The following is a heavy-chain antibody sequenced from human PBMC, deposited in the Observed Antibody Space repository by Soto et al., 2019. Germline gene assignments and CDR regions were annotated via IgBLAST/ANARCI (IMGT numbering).Heavy chain of an antibody. CDR2: INHSGST. CDR1: GGYFSGYY. J-gene: IGHJ4*02. CDR3: ARKYYAILTGYSYQ. Sequence: SETLSLTCAVEGGYFSGYYWSWIRQPPGKGLEWIGEINHSGSTNYNPSLKSRVTISVDTSKNQFSLKLSSVTAADTAVYYCARKYYAILTGYSYQWGQGPLVTVSS. V-gene: IGHV4-34*01. D-gene: IGHD3-9*01.